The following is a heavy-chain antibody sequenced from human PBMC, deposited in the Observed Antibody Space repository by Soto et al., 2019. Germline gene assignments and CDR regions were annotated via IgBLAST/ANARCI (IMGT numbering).Heavy chain of an antibody. V-gene: IGHV4-59*01. Sequence: SETLSLTCTVSGGSISPFYWSWVRQPPGKGLEWIGYLYYSDNTNYNPSLKSRVTISVDASKNQVSLRLTSVTAADTAVYYCARVGGVAARTFDYWGQGTVVT. CDR2: LYYSDNT. D-gene: IGHD3-16*01. CDR1: GGSISPFY. J-gene: IGHJ4*02. CDR3: ARVGGVAARTFDY.